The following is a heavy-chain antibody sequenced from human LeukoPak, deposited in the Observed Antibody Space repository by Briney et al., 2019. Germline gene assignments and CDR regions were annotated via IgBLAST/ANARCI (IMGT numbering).Heavy chain of an antibody. Sequence: SGGSLRLSCAASGLAFNLYAMTWVRQAPGKGLQGVSTINASGGNTYYADPVRGRFTISRDNSKDTLYLQLNSLIAEDTAIDYCAKPISGGLAVSADWFDPWGQGTLVTVSS. D-gene: IGHD6-19*01. J-gene: IGHJ5*02. CDR1: GLAFNLYA. V-gene: IGHV3-23*01. CDR3: AKPISGGLAVSADWFDP. CDR2: INASGGNT.